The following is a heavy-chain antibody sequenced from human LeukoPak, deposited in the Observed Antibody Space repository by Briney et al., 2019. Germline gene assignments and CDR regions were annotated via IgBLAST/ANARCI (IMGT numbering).Heavy chain of an antibody. V-gene: IGHV4-30-2*01. Sequence: ASQTLSLTCAVSGDSITSGGYSWNWIRQPPGKGLEWIGYIYHSGSTYYRSGSTYYNPSLKSRVTISVDRSKNQFSLKLSSVTAADTAVYYCAGSSGYYAGALHDYWGQGTLVTVSS. CDR2: IYHSGSTYYRSGST. CDR3: AGSSGYYAGALHDY. D-gene: IGHD3-22*01. J-gene: IGHJ4*02. CDR1: GDSITSGGYS.